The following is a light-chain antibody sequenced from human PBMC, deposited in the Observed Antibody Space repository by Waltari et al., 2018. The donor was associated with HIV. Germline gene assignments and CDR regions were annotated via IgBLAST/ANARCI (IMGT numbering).Light chain of an antibody. V-gene: IGLV3-25*03. CDR1: SLPKQY. CDR2: KDS. Sequence: SYELTQPPSVSVSPGQTARITCSGASLPKQYAYWYQQRPGRAPVLVIYKDSERPSAIPERFSGSRSGTTVTLTISGVQADDEADYYCQSADSSGSSWVFGGGTKLTV. CDR3: QSADSSGSSWV. J-gene: IGLJ3*02.